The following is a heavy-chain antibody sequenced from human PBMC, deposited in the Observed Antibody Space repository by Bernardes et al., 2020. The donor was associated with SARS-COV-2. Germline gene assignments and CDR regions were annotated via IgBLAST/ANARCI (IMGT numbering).Heavy chain of an antibody. CDR3: ARDLLTGDPREAFDT. D-gene: IGHD7-27*01. CDR2: ITPNSQAI. Sequence: GGYLRLSCAASEFTFSSYTMHWVRQAPGKGLEGVSSITPNSQAISYADSLEGRFTISRDNAKNSVFLQMNSLRAEDTAVYYCARDLLTGDPREAFDTWGQATMVTVSS. J-gene: IGHJ3*02. V-gene: IGHV3-21*01. CDR1: EFTFSSYT.